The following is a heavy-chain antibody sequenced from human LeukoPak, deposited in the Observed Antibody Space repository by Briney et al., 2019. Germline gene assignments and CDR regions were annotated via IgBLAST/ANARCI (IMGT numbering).Heavy chain of an antibody. CDR2: LSGSGGST. D-gene: IGHD4/OR15-4a*01. CDR3: AKERDYGPADY. CDR1: GFIFNKRA. J-gene: IGHJ4*02. Sequence: GGSLRLSCAASGFIFNKRAMRWVRQAPGKGLEWVSGLSGSGGSTDYADSVKGRFTVSRDTSKNTLFLQMNSLRAEDTAIYYCAKERDYGPADYWGQGPLVTVSS. V-gene: IGHV3-23*01.